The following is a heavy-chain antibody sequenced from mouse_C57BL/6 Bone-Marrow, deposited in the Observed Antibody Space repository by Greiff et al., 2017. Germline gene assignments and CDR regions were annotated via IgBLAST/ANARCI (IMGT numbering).Heavy chain of an antibody. V-gene: IGHV3-6*01. J-gene: IGHJ3*01. D-gene: IGHD1-1*01. Sequence: EVQLQESGPGLVKPSQSLSLTCSVTGYSITSGYYWNWIRQFPGNKLEWMGYLSYDGSNNYNPSLKNRISITRDTSKNQFFLKLNSVTTEDTATYYCAREAYYGSSAWFAYWGQGTLVTVSA. CDR3: AREAYYGSSAWFAY. CDR2: LSYDGSN. CDR1: GYSITSGYY.